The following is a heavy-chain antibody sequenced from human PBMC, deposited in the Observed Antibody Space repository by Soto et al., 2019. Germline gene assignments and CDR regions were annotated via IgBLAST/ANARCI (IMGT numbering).Heavy chain of an antibody. Sequence: QLQLQESGPGLVKPSETLSLTCTVSGGSISSSSYYWGWIRQPPGKGLEWIGSIYYSGSTYYNPSLKSPVTISADTSKNQFSLKLSSVTAADTAVYYCARQRTYYYDSSGYEAFDICGQVTMVTVSS. CDR3: ARQRTYYYDSSGYEAFDI. CDR1: GGSISSSSYY. V-gene: IGHV4-39*01. J-gene: IGHJ3*02. CDR2: IYYSGST. D-gene: IGHD3-22*01.